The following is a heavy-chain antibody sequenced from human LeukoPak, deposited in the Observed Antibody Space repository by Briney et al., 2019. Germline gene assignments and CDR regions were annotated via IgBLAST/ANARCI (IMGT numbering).Heavy chain of an antibody. J-gene: IGHJ4*02. Sequence: GGSLGLSCAVSGFSFTNFWMSWVRQAPGRGLEWVANIHPEGNEKYHVESVKGRFTISRDNTKNLLFLQMNGLRVEDTAVYYCARGDAFSGDHWGQGTLVTVSS. CDR1: GFSFTNFW. CDR2: IHPEGNEK. V-gene: IGHV3-7*04. CDR3: ARGDAFSGDH.